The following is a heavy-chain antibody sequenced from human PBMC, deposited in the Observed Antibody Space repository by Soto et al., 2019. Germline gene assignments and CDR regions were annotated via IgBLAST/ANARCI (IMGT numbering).Heavy chain of an antibody. D-gene: IGHD3-10*01. CDR1: GFSLSTTGVG. CDR2: IYRDDDK. V-gene: IGHV2-5*02. J-gene: IGHJ5*02. Sequence: QITLKESGPPLVRPTQTLTLTCTFSGFSLSTTGVGVGWIRQPPGKALEWLALIYRDDDKRYSPSLKSRLTITKDTSKNEVILTMTNMDPVDTATYYWAQRLRDYGLGRERASYFDPWGQGTLVTVSS. CDR3: AQRLRDYGLGRERASYFDP.